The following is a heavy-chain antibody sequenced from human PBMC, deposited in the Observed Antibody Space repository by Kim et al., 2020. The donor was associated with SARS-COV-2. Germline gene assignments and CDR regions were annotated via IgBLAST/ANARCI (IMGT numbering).Heavy chain of an antibody. CDR2: MNPNSGNT. J-gene: IGHJ4*02. CDR1: GYTFTSYD. V-gene: IGHV1-8*01. D-gene: IGHD6-19*01. CDR3: ASVITRDREYSSGPGVDY. Sequence: ASVKVSCKASGYTFTSYDINWVRQATGQGLEWMGWMNPNSGNTGYAQKFQGRVTMTRNTSISTAYMELSSLRSEDTAVYYCASVITRDREYSSGPGVDYWGQGTLVTVSS.